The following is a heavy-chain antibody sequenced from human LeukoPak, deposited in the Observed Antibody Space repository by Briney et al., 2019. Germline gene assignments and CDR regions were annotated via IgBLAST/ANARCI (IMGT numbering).Heavy chain of an antibody. D-gene: IGHD2-15*01. J-gene: IGHJ4*02. CDR1: GFTFSSYA. CDR2: ISGSGGST. CDR3: ARRTPVASVFDS. Sequence: QTGGSLRLSCAASGFTFSSYAMSWVRQAPGKGLEWVSAISGSGGSTYYADSVKGRFTISRDNAKNSLYLQMYSLRAEDTAVYYCARRTPVASVFDSWGQGTLVTVSS. V-gene: IGHV3-23*01.